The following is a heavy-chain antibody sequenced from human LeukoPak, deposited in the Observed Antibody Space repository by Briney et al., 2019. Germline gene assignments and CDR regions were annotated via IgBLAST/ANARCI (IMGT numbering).Heavy chain of an antibody. CDR1: GYTFTGYY. CDR2: INPNSGGT. CDR3: ARVRDFWSGAFDP. J-gene: IGHJ5*02. D-gene: IGHD3-3*01. Sequence: GASVKVSCKASGYTFTGYYMHWVRQAPGQGLEWMGWINPNSGGTNYAQKFQGRVTMTRDTSISTDYMELSRLRSDDTAVYYCARVRDFWSGAFDPWGQGTLVTVSS. V-gene: IGHV1-2*02.